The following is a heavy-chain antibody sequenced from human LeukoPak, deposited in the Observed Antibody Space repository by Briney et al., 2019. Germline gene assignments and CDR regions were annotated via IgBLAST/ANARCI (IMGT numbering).Heavy chain of an antibody. J-gene: IGHJ4*02. CDR3: ATPPTVTRNY. Sequence: GGTLRLSCAASGFTFSSYGMSWVRQAPGKGLEWVSAISGSGGSTYYADSVRGRFTISRDNSKDTLYLQMDSLRAEDTAVYYCATPPTVTRNYWGQGTLVTVSS. CDR1: GFTFSSYG. CDR2: ISGSGGST. V-gene: IGHV3-23*01. D-gene: IGHD4-17*01.